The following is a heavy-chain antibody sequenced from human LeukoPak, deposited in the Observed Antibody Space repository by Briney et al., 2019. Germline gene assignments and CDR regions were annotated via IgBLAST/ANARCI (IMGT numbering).Heavy chain of an antibody. CDR1: GYSFTKFY. Sequence: ASVKVSCKACGYSFTKFYIHWVRQAPGQGLEWMGWINANTGSTSYAQKFYGSVTMTRDTGISTAYMELNSLRPDDTAVYYCASTNPERWYFDLWGRGTLVTVSS. D-gene: IGHD2-2*01. CDR3: ASTNPERWYFDL. V-gene: IGHV1-2*04. CDR2: INANTGST. J-gene: IGHJ2*01.